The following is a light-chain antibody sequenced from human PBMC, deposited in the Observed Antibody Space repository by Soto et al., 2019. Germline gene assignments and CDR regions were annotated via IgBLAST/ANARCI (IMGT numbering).Light chain of an antibody. CDR2: DAS. Sequence: EIVLTQSPATLPLYPGERATLSCRASQSVSSYLAWYQQKPGKAPRLLIYDASNRATGIPARFSGSGSGTNFTLTISSLEPEDFAVYYCQQRSNWPPLTFGGGTKVDIK. CDR3: QQRSNWPPLT. J-gene: IGKJ4*01. CDR1: QSVSSY. V-gene: IGKV3-11*01.